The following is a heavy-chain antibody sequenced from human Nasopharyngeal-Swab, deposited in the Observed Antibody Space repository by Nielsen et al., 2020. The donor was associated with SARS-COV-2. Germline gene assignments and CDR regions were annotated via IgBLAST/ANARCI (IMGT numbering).Heavy chain of an antibody. CDR1: GGTFSSHA. CDR2: IIPIFGTA. CDR3: AREKGYCSGGSCYNWFDP. D-gene: IGHD2-15*01. V-gene: IGHV1-69*06. J-gene: IGHJ5*02. Sequence: SVKVSCRASGGTFSSHAISWVRQAPGQGLEWMGGIIPIFGTANYAQKFQGRVTITADKSTSTAYMELSSLRSEDTAVYYCAREKGYCSGGSCYNWFDPWGQGTLVTVSS.